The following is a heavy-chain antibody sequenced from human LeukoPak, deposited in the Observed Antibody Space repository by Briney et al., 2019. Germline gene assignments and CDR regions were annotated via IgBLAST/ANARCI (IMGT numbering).Heavy chain of an antibody. V-gene: IGHV1-18*01. CDR1: GYTFTSYG. CDR2: ISAYNGNT. D-gene: IGHD4-17*01. Sequence: GASVKVSCKASGYTFTSYGISWVRQAPGQGLEWMGWISAYNGNTNYAQKLQGRVTMTTDTSTSTAYTELRSLRSDDTAVYYCARSDYGDYANWYFDLWGRGTLVTVSS. CDR3: ARSDYGDYANWYFDL. J-gene: IGHJ2*01.